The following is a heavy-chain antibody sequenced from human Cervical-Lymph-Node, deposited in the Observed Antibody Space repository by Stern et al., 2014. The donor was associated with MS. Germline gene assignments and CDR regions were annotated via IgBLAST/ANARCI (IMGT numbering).Heavy chain of an antibody. CDR3: ARVPYYDGYGTFDY. Sequence: QVQLMQSGAEVKKPGASVKVSCTASGYTFTHYAMNWVRQAPGQRPEWMGWISVGSGDTKYSEKFQGRLTFSRDTSANTAYMELANLRSEDTAVYFCARVPYYDGYGTFDYWGQGTLVVVSS. CDR2: ISVGSGDT. V-gene: IGHV1-3*01. J-gene: IGHJ4*02. D-gene: IGHD3-16*01. CDR1: GYTFTHYA.